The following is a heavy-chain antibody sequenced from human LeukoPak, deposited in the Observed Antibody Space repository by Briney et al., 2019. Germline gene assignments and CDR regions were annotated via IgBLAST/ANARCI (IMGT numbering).Heavy chain of an antibody. CDR1: GYSISSGYY. D-gene: IGHD6-13*01. CDR3: AREWRSSRWYDY. J-gene: IGHJ4*02. V-gene: IGHV4-38-2*02. CDR2: IYHSGST. Sequence: PSETLSLTCAVSGYSISSGYYWGWIRQPPGKGLEWIGVIYHSGSTYYNPSLKSRVTISVDTSKNQFSLKLSSVTAADTAVYYCAREWRSSRWYDYWGQGTLVTVSS.